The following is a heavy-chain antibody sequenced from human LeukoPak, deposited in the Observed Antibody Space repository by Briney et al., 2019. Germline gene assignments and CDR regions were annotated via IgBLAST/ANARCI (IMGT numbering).Heavy chain of an antibody. CDR2: ISSSGSTI. D-gene: IGHD6-6*01. V-gene: IGHV3-48*03. J-gene: IGHJ4*02. CDR1: GFTFSSYE. CDR3: ARTDISQLGFDY. Sequence: GGSLRLSCAASGFTFSSYEMNWVRQAPGKGLEWVSYISSSGSTIYYAGSVKGRFTISRDNAKNSLYLQMNSLRAEDTAVYYCARTDISQLGFDYWGQGTLVTVSS.